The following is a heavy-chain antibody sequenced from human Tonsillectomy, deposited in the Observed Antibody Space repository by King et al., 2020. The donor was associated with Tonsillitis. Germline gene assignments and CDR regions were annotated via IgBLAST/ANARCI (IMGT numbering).Heavy chain of an antibody. V-gene: IGHV3-21*01. Sequence: VQLVESGGGLVKPGGSLRLSCAASGFTFSSYIMNWVRQAPGKGLEWVSSISSNSSYIYYADSVKGRFTISRDNAKNSLYLQMNSLRAEDTAVYYCARGRDYYDSSGYYYWGQGTLVTVSS. CDR2: ISSNSSYI. CDR3: ARGRDYYDSSGYYY. J-gene: IGHJ4*02. CDR1: GFTFSSYI. D-gene: IGHD3-22*01.